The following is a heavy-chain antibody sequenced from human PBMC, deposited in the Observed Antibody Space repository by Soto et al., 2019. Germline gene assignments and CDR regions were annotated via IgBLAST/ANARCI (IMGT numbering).Heavy chain of an antibody. D-gene: IGHD7-27*01. Sequence: ASVKVSCKASGYTFSSYAMHWVRQAPGQRLEWMGWIDAGYGNTKSSQKFQDRVTISRDTSASTAYMELTSLRSEDTAVYYCARDTGDGTFDFWGQGTLVTVSS. CDR3: ARDTGDGTFDF. CDR2: IDAGYGNT. CDR1: GYTFSSYA. V-gene: IGHV1-3*01. J-gene: IGHJ4*02.